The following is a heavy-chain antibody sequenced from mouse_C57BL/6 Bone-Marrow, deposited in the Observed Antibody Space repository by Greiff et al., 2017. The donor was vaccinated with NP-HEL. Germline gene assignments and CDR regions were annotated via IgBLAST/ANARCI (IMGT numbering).Heavy chain of an antibody. J-gene: IGHJ3*01. CDR3: ASYGNYLAY. D-gene: IGHD2-1*01. CDR2: ISNGGGST. Sequence: DVKLVESGGGLVQPGGSLKLSCAASGFTFSDYYMYWVRQTPEKRLEWVAYISNGGGSTYYPDTVKGRFTISRDNAKNTLYLQMSRLKSEDTAMYYCASYGNYLAYWGQGTLVTVSA. CDR1: GFTFSDYY. V-gene: IGHV5-12*01.